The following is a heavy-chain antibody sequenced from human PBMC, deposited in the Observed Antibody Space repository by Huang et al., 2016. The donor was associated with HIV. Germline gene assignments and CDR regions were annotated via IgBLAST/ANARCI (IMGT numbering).Heavy chain of an antibody. J-gene: IGHJ3*02. V-gene: IGHV4-34*01. D-gene: IGHD3-22*01. CDR1: GGSFSGYY. CDR2: INHSGST. Sequence: QVQLQQWGAGLLKPSETLSLTCAVYGGSFSGYYWSWNRQPPGTGLEWIGEINHSGSTNHNPSLKSRVTISVDTSKTQFALKLNAVTAADTAVYYCARGPDYYDSSGSEAFDIWGQGTMVTVSS. CDR3: ARGPDYYDSSGSEAFDI.